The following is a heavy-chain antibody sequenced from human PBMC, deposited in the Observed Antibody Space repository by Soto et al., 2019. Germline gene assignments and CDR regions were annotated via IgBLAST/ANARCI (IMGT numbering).Heavy chain of an antibody. CDR1: GGSFSGYY. CDR2: INHSGST. D-gene: IGHD2-21*01. V-gene: IGHV4-34*01. CDR3: ARGGDLIVALDY. J-gene: IGHJ4*02. Sequence: SETLSLTCVVYGGSFSGYYWSWIRQPPGKGLEWIGEINHSGSTNYNPSLKSRVTISVDTSKNQFSLKLSSVTAADTAVYYCARGGDLIVALDYWGQGTRGHVSS.